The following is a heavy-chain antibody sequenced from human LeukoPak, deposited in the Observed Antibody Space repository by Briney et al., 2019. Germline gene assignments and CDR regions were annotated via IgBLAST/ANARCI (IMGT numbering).Heavy chain of an antibody. D-gene: IGHD3-10*01. Sequence: GGSLRLSCAASGFTFSSYAMHWVRQAPGKGLEWVAVISYDGSNKYYADSVKGRFTISRDNSKNTLYLQMNSLRAEDTAVYYCARCGVWFEDYNWFDPWGQGTLVTVSS. CDR2: ISYDGSNK. CDR1: GFTFSSYA. CDR3: ARCGVWFEDYNWFDP. J-gene: IGHJ5*02. V-gene: IGHV3-30-3*01.